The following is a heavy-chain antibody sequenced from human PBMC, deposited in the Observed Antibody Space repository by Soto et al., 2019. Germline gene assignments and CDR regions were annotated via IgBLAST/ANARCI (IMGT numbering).Heavy chain of an antibody. CDR3: ARRHPAVAVRPRFEP. J-gene: IGHJ5*02. Sequence: QVTLKESGPVLVKPTETLTLRCTVSGLSITDSEMGVSWIRQPPGQPLEWLAHIDSSGEKSYRTFLKSRLAISKATSKSQIVLTMTNMDPADTATDYCARRHPAVAVRPRFEPWGQGIPGTVSS. V-gene: IGHV2-26*01. CDR1: GLSITDSEMG. CDR2: IDSSGEK. D-gene: IGHD6-19*01.